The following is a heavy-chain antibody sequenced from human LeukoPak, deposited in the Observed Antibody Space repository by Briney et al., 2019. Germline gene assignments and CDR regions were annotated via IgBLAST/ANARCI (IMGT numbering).Heavy chain of an antibody. D-gene: IGHD3/OR15-3a*01. CDR3: VREGPRGLAFDI. V-gene: IGHV3-23*01. CDR1: GFTFRSHD. Sequence: GGSLRLSCAASGFTFRSHDMSWVRQAPGKGLKWVSGISASGGSTFYADSVKGRFTISRDNSKNTLYLQMNGLRVEDTAVYYCVREGPRGLAFDIWGQGTMVTVSS. J-gene: IGHJ3*02. CDR2: ISASGGST.